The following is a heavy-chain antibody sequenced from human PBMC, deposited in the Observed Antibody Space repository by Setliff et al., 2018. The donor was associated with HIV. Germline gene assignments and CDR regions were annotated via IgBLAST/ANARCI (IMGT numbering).Heavy chain of an antibody. CDR3: AKRGYVSAWYDEPVQFYQHMDV. Sequence: GGSLRLSCAASGFTFSTNAMNWVRQAPGKGLEWVPGISAGGGSTYYAASVKGRFTISRDNSKNTLYMQMNNLRAEDTAVYYCAKRGYVSAWYDEPVQFYQHMDVWGKGTMVTVSS. D-gene: IGHD6-19*01. V-gene: IGHV3-23*01. CDR1: GFTFSTNA. CDR2: ISAGGGST. J-gene: IGHJ6*03.